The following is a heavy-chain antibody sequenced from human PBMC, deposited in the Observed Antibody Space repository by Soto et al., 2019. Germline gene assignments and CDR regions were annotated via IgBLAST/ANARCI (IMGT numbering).Heavy chain of an antibody. Sequence: SETLSLTCTVSGGSISSGGYYWSWIRQHPGKGLEWIGYIYYSGSTYYNPSLKSRVTISVDTSKNQFSLKLSSVTAADTAVYYCARQASGGSGSYYLDYWGQGTLVTVSS. CDR1: GGSISSGGYY. D-gene: IGHD3-10*01. J-gene: IGHJ4*02. CDR2: IYYSGST. CDR3: ARQASGGSGSYYLDY. V-gene: IGHV4-39*01.